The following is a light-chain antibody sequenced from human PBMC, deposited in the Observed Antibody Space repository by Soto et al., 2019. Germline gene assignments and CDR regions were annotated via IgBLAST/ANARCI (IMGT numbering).Light chain of an antibody. CDR3: SSYTSSSTPVV. Sequence: QSALTQPASVSGSPGQSITISCTGTSSDVGGYNYVSWYQQHPGKAPKLMIYEVSNRPSGVSNRFSGSKSGNTTSLTISGPQAEDEVDYYCSSYTSSSTPVVFGGGTKLTVL. CDR1: SSDVGGYNY. CDR2: EVS. J-gene: IGLJ2*01. V-gene: IGLV2-14*01.